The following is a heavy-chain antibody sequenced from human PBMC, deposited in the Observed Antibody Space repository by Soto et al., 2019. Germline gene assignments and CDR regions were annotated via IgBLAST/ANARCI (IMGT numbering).Heavy chain of an antibody. CDR2: INAGNGNT. Sequence: GASVKVSCKASGGTFSTYAISWVRQAPGQGLEWMAWINAGNGNTKYSQKFQGRVTITRDTSASTAYMELSRLTFDDTAVYYCAREYISSWFDYWGQGTLVTVSS. J-gene: IGHJ4*02. CDR1: GGTFSTYA. V-gene: IGHV1-3*01. CDR3: AREYISSWFDY. D-gene: IGHD6-13*01.